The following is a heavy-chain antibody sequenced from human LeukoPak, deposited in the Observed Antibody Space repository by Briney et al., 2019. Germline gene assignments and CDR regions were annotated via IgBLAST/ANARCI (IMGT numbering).Heavy chain of an antibody. Sequence: SETLSFTCTVSGGSFISSGYCWGWIRQPPGKGLEWIGSIYYSGNTYYNPSLKSRVTISVDTSKNQFSLKLSSVTAADTAVYYCARQGYCTSTSCPLTSYYYYYMDVWGKGTTVTVSS. CDR2: IYYSGNT. V-gene: IGHV4-39*01. CDR1: GGSFISSGYC. J-gene: IGHJ6*03. D-gene: IGHD2-2*01. CDR3: ARQGYCTSTSCPLTSYYYYYMDV.